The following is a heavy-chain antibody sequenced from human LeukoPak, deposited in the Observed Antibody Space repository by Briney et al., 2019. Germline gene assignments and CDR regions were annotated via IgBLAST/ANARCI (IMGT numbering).Heavy chain of an antibody. J-gene: IGHJ6*02. D-gene: IGHD3-22*01. CDR1: GGTFSSYA. V-gene: IGHV1-69*04. CDR3: ARSLGHSYSSGYHDYYYYGMDV. CDR2: IIPILXXA. Sequence: ASVKVSCKASGGTFSSYAISWVRQAPGQGLEWMGRIIPILXXANYAQKFQGRVTITADKSTSTAYMELSSLRSEDTAVYYCARSLGHSYSSGYHDYYYYGMDVWGQGTTVTVSS.